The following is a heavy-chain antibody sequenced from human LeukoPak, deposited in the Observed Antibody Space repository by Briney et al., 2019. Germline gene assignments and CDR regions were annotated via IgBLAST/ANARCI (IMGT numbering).Heavy chain of an antibody. CDR3: ARHVPGRDTAMLTDY. CDR1: GGYISGYY. Sequence: SETLSLTCTVSGGYISGYYWSWVRQPPGKGLECIGYIHYTGSTNYNPSLKSLVTISVDTSKNRFSLKLSSVTAADTAVYYCARHVPGRDTAMLTDYWGQGALVTVSS. D-gene: IGHD5-18*01. J-gene: IGHJ4*02. V-gene: IGHV4-59*08. CDR2: IHYTGST.